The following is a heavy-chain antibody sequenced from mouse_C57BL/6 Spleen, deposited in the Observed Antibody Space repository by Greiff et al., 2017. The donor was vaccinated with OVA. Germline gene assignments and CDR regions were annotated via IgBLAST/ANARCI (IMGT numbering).Heavy chain of an antibody. Sequence: VQLQQSGPELVKPGASVKISCKASGYTFTDYYMNWVKQSHGKSLEWIGDINPNNGGTSYNQKFKGKATLTVDKSSSTAYMELRSLTSEDSAVYYCAIGGNYGYAMDYWGQGTSVTVSS. J-gene: IGHJ4*01. V-gene: IGHV1-26*01. CDR1: GYTFTDYY. D-gene: IGHD1-1*01. CDR3: AIGGNYGYAMDY. CDR2: INPNNGGT.